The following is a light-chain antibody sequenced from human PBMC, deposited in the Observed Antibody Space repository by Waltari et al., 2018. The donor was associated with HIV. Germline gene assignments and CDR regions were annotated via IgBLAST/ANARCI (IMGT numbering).Light chain of an antibody. CDR3: QQYGSPPYT. J-gene: IGKJ2*01. Sequence: EIVLTQSPGTLSLSPGERATLSCRASQSVSSSYLAWYQQKPGQAPRLLIDGASSRATGIPDRFSGSGSGTDFTLTISRLEPEDFAVYYCQQYGSPPYTFGQGTKLEIK. CDR1: QSVSSSY. CDR2: GAS. V-gene: IGKV3-20*01.